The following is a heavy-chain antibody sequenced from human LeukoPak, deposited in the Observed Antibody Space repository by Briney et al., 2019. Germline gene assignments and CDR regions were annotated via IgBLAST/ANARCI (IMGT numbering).Heavy chain of an antibody. CDR1: GGSINSAGYN. V-gene: IGHV4-31*03. CDR2: IYYSGST. Sequence: SETLSLTCTVSGGSINSAGYNWYWIRQHPGKGLEWIGYIYYSGSTYYNPSLKSRLTISIDTSKNQFSLRLSSVTAADTAVYYCAIDLGRYCSSTTCPRWFDPWGQGILVTVSS. CDR3: AIDLGRYCSSTTCPRWFDP. D-gene: IGHD2-2*01. J-gene: IGHJ5*02.